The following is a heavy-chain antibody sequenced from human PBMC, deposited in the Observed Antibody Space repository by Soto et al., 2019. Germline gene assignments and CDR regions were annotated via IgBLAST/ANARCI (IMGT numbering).Heavy chain of an antibody. CDR1: GGSVSSADWN. CDR2: IYEGGRT. Sequence: SETLSLTCTVSGGSVSSADWNWSWIRQTPGKGLEWIGHIYEGGRTYSNPSLMSRATISLDTSKNLFSLNLKSVTAADTAVYYCTTGPSGDQVDFWGQGLLVTVS. J-gene: IGHJ4*02. V-gene: IGHV4-30-4*08. D-gene: IGHD7-27*01. CDR3: TTGPSGDQVDF.